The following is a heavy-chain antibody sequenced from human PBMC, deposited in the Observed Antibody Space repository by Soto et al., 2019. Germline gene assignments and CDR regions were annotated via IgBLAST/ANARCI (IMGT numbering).Heavy chain of an antibody. CDR2: ISYDGSNK. Sequence: GGSLRLSCAASGFTFSSYAMHWVRQAPGKGLEWVAVISYDGSNKYYADSVKGRFTISRDNSKNTLYLQMNSLRAEDTAVYYSARDRGRSGWYGYYYYYGMDGWGQGTTVTVSS. CDR3: ARDRGRSGWYGYYYYYGMDG. J-gene: IGHJ6*02. V-gene: IGHV3-30-3*01. CDR1: GFTFSSYA. D-gene: IGHD6-19*01.